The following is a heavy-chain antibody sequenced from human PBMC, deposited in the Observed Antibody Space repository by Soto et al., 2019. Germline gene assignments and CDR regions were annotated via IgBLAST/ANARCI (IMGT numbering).Heavy chain of an antibody. J-gene: IGHJ5*02. Sequence: SETLSLTCTVSGGSISSSSYYWGWIRQPPGKWLEWIGSIYYSGSTYYNPSLKSRVTISVDTSKNQFSLKLSSVTAPYTAVYYCALKYSGYDARHNWFVPWGQGTLVTVS. CDR1: GGSISSSSYY. D-gene: IGHD5-12*01. CDR3: ALKYSGYDARHNWFVP. CDR2: IYYSGST. V-gene: IGHV4-39*01.